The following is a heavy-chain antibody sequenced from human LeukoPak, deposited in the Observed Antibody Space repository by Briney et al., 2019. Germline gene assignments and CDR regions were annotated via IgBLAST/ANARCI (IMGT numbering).Heavy chain of an antibody. CDR1: ELTFSAYW. D-gene: IGHD3-22*01. CDR2: INGDGSST. V-gene: IGHV3-74*01. Sequence: GGSLRLSCAASELTFSAYWMHWVRQVPGEGLVWVSRINGDGSSTNYADSVKGRFTISRDNAKNTLYLQMNSLRAEDTAVYYCARDVEFTYYDSSRYDYWGQGTPVTVSS. J-gene: IGHJ4*02. CDR3: ARDVEFTYYDSSRYDY.